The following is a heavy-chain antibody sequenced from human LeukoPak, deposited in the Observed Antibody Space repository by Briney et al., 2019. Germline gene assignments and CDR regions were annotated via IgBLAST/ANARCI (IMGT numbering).Heavy chain of an antibody. J-gene: IGHJ3*02. D-gene: IGHD5-18*01. CDR2: IYSGGGST. CDR1: GFIVSSNY. Sequence: GGSLRLSCAASGFIVSSNYMSWVRQAPGKGLEWVSVIYSGGGSTYYADSVKGRFTISRDNSKNTLYLQMNSLRAEDTAVYYCAKDRGGYSYGLSDAFDIWGQGTMVTVSS. CDR3: AKDRGGYSYGLSDAFDI. V-gene: IGHV3-66*01.